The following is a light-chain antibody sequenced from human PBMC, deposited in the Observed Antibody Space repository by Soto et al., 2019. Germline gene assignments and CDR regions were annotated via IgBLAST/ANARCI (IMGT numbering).Light chain of an antibody. V-gene: IGKV3-15*01. CDR1: QSVSSD. J-gene: IGKJ5*01. CDR2: GAS. Sequence: EIVMTQSPATLSVSPGERVTLSCRASQSVSSDVAWYQQKPGQAPRLVVYGASTRATGIPARFSGSGSGTEFTLTISSLQSEDFAVYYCQQYHKWPPITFGQGTRL. CDR3: QQYHKWPPIT.